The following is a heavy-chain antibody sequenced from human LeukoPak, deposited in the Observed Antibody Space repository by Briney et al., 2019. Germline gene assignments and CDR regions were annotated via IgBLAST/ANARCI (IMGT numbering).Heavy chain of an antibody. V-gene: IGHV1-18*01. D-gene: IGHD3-16*02. CDR1: GGTFSSYA. CDR2: INPNTGVT. CDR3: ARKGVEGYVWGSYRYDAFDI. Sequence: ASVKVSCKASGGTFSSYAISWVRQAPGQGLEWMGRINPNTGVTQYTENFQGRVTMTTDTSTSTAYMELRSLRSDDTAVYYCARKGVEGYVWGSYRYDAFDIWGQGTMVTVSS. J-gene: IGHJ3*02.